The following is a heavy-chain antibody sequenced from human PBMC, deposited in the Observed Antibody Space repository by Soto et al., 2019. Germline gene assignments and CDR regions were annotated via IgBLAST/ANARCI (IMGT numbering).Heavy chain of an antibody. CDR2: ISYDGSKK. Sequence: PGGSLRLSCAASGFNLSSSAMNWVRQAPGKGLEWLSVISYDGSKKYYAVSVKGRFTISRDDSKNTLYLQMHSLRADDTAVYYCTRDRCSGTSCYFRYWGQGTLVTVSS. CDR1: GFNLSSSA. V-gene: IGHV3-30-3*01. D-gene: IGHD2-2*01. J-gene: IGHJ4*02. CDR3: TRDRCSGTSCYFRY.